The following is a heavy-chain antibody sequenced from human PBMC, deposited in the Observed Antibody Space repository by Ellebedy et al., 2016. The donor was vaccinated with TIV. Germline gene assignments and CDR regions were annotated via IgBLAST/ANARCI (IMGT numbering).Heavy chain of an antibody. V-gene: IGHV5-51*01. CDR1: GYSFTSYW. CDR2: IYPGDSDT. D-gene: IGHD2-2*01. Sequence: GESLKISCKGSGYSFTSYWIGWVRQMPGKGLEWMGIIYPGDSDTRYSPSFQGQVTISADKSISTAYLQWSSLKASDTAMYYCATYFSSTSCPFDYWGQGTLVTVSS. CDR3: ATYFSSTSCPFDY. J-gene: IGHJ4*02.